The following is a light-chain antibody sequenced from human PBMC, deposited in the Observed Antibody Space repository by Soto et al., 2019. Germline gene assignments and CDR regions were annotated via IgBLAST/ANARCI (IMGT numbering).Light chain of an antibody. V-gene: IGKV1D-12*01. CDR2: AAS. CDR3: QQAKSFPVS. CDR1: QDIGSW. Sequence: IQMNQSPSSVSASIGDRVTITCRASQDIGSWFAWYQQKPGKVPKLLIYAASILQSGVPSRFSGSGSGTDFTLTINNLKNEDCATYDCQQAKSFPVSFCQGTRLEIK. J-gene: IGKJ5*01.